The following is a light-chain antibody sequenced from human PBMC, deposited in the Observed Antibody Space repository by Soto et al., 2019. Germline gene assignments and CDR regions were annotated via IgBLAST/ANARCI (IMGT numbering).Light chain of an antibody. CDR1: SSDVNDYKF. CDR3: CSYAGTAYV. CDR2: DVS. V-gene: IGLV2-11*01. Sequence: QSALTQPRSVSGSPGQSVTISCTGTSSDVNDYKFVSWYQQHPGKAPKLMIFDVSERPSGVPDRFSASKSGNTASLSISGLQAEDEADYYCCSYAGTAYVFGTGTKVTVL. J-gene: IGLJ1*01.